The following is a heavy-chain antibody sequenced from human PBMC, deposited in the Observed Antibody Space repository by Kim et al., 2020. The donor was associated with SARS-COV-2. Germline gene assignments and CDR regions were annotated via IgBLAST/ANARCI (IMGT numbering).Heavy chain of an antibody. D-gene: IGHD1-26*01. J-gene: IGHJ5*02. Sequence: SETLSLTCTVSGGSISSYYWSWIRQPPGKGLEWIGYIYYSGSTNYNPSLKSRVTISVDTSKNQFSLKLSSVTAADTAVYYCARGGRRRIFLRREPWDWFDPWGQGTLVTVSS. CDR3: ARGGRRRIFLRREPWDWFDP. CDR2: IYYSGST. V-gene: IGHV4-59*13. CDR1: GGSISSYY.